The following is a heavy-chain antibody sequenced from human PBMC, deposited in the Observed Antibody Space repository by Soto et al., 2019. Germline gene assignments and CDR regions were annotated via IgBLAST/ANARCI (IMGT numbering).Heavy chain of an antibody. D-gene: IGHD2-21*01. J-gene: IGHJ5*02. V-gene: IGHV4-31*03. CDR2: IYYSGST. Sequence: SETLSLTCTVSGGSISSGGYYWSWIRQHPGKGLEWIGYIYYSGSTYYNTSLKSRVTISVDTSKNQISLKLSSVTAADTAVYYCARTEGILWPWGQGTLDTVSS. CDR3: ARTEGILWP. CDR1: GGSISSGGYY.